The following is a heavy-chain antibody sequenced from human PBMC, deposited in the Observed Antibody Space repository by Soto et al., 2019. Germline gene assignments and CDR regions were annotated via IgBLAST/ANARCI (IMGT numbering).Heavy chain of an antibody. D-gene: IGHD3-3*01. Sequence: QVPLVQSGAEVKKPGASVKVSCKASGYTFTSYAMHWVRQAPGQRLEWMGWLNAGNGNTKYSQKFQGRVTITRDTSASTAYMELSSLRSEDTAVYYCAGADDFWSGLNWFDPWGQGTLVTVSS. J-gene: IGHJ5*02. V-gene: IGHV1-3*01. CDR3: AGADDFWSGLNWFDP. CDR1: GYTFTSYA. CDR2: LNAGNGNT.